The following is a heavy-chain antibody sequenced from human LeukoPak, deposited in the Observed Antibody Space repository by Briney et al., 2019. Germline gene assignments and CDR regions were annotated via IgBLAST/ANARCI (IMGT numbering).Heavy chain of an antibody. J-gene: IGHJ4*02. CDR2: IYGGVNT. CDR1: GFTVSDNY. V-gene: IGHV3-66*01. CDR3: ARDWKGRSRYYYDSSGYYYDY. D-gene: IGHD3-22*01. Sequence: GGSLRLSCAASGFTVSDNYMSWVRQAPGKGLEWVSVIYGGVNTVYADSVKGRFTISRDNSKNTLYLQMNSLRAEDTAVYYCARDWKGRSRYYYDSSGYYYDYWGQGTLVTVSS.